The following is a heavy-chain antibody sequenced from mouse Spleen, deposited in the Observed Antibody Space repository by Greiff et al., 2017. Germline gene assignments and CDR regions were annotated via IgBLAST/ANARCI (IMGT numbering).Heavy chain of an antibody. V-gene: IGHV5-12*01. CDR3: ARQGYGSSIYFDY. CDR1: GFTFSDYY. Sequence: EVQLVESGGGLVQPGGSLKLSCAASGFTFSDYYMYWVRQTPEKRLEWVAYISNGGGSTYYPDTVKGRFTISRDNAKNTLYLQMSRLKSEDTAMYYCARQGYGSSIYFDYWGQGTTLTVSS. CDR2: ISNGGGST. J-gene: IGHJ2*01. D-gene: IGHD1-1*01.